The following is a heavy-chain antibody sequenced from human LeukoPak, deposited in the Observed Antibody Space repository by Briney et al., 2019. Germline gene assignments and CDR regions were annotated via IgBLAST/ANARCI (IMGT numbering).Heavy chain of an antibody. CDR1: GGFISNYY. CDR3: AREYYYGSGSSYSAFDY. D-gene: IGHD3-10*01. V-gene: IGHV4-4*07. Sequence: PSETLSLTCTVSGGFISNYYWSWIRQPAGKGLEWIGRIYTSGSTNYNPSLKSRVTMSVDTSKNQFSLKLSSVTAADTAVYYYAREYYYGSGSSYSAFDYWGQGTLVTVSS. CDR2: IYTSGST. J-gene: IGHJ4*02.